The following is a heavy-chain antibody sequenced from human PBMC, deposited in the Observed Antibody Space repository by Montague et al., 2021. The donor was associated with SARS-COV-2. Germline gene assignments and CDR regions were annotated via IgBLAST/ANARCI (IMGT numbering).Heavy chain of an antibody. Sequence: SETLSLTCAVYGGSFSGYYWSWIRQPPGKGLEWIGEINHSGSTNYNPSLKSRVTISVDTSKNQFSLKLNSVTAADTAVYYCTREGYQVLWSDYYYYGMDVWGQGTTVTVSS. CDR1: GGSFSGYY. D-gene: IGHD2-2*01. V-gene: IGHV4-34*01. CDR3: TREGYQVLWSDYYYYGMDV. J-gene: IGHJ6*02. CDR2: INHSGST.